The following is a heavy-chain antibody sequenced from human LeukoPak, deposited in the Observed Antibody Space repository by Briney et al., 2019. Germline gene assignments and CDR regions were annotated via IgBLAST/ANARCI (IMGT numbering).Heavy chain of an antibody. Sequence: GESLKISCKVSGYSFSNYWIGSLRQLPGKGLEWMGIIYPEDSDTRYSPSFQGQVSLSADKSTSTAYLQWGSLKASDSAIYYCARHHYYNNSGFDSWGQGSLVTVSS. CDR1: GYSFSNYW. D-gene: IGHD3-22*01. V-gene: IGHV5-51*01. CDR3: ARHHYYNNSGFDS. CDR2: IYPEDSDT. J-gene: IGHJ4*02.